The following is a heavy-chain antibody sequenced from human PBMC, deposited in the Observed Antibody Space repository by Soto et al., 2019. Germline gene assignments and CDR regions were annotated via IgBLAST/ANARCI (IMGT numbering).Heavy chain of an antibody. CDR3: ASIMITFGGVINYGMDV. CDR2: IYYSGST. Sequence: SETLPLTCTVSGGSVSSGSYYWSWIRQPPGKGLEWIGYIYYSGSTNYNPSLKSRVTISVDTSKNQFSLKLSSVTAADTAVYYCASIMITFGGVINYGMDVWGQGTTVTVSS. J-gene: IGHJ6*02. V-gene: IGHV4-61*01. D-gene: IGHD3-16*02. CDR1: GGSVSSGSYY.